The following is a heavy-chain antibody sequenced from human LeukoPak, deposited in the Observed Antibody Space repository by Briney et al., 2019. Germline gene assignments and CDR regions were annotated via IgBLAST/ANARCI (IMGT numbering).Heavy chain of an antibody. D-gene: IGHD3-3*01. CDR2: ISGSGGST. J-gene: IGHJ4*02. V-gene: IGHV3-23*01. Sequence: GGSLRLSCAASGFTFSSYAMSWVRQAPGKGLEWVSAISGSGGSTYYADSVKGRFTISRDSSKNTLYLQMNSLRAEDTAVYYCAKDQSDFWSGYYYFDYWGQGTLVTVSS. CDR1: GFTFSSYA. CDR3: AKDQSDFWSGYYYFDY.